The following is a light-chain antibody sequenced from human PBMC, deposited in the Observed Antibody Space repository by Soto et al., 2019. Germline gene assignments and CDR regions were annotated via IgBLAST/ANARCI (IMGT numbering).Light chain of an antibody. CDR2: DAS. J-gene: IGKJ1*01. CDR3: QHYNSDPWT. CDR1: QTIRRW. Sequence: DIEMTQSPSTLSASVGDRLTITCRASQTIRRWLVWYQQRPGKAPKVLIYDASTLESGVPARFSGSVSSLQPEDSATYYCQHYNSDPWTFCQGTKVEIK. V-gene: IGKV1-5*01.